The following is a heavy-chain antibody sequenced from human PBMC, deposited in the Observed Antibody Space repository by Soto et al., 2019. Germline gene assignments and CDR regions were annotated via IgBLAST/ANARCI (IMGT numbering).Heavy chain of an antibody. V-gene: IGHV1-69*13. CDR2: IIPIFGTA. Sequence: SVKVSCKASGGTFSSYAISWVRQAPGQGLEWMGGIIPIFGTANYAQKFQGRVTITADESTSTAYMELSSVTAADTAVYYCARATDRGDCPDYWGQGTLVTVSS. CDR3: ARATDRGDCPDY. D-gene: IGHD2-21*02. J-gene: IGHJ4*02. CDR1: GGTFSSYA.